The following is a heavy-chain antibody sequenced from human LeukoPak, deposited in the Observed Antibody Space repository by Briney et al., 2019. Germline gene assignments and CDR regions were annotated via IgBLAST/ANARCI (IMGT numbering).Heavy chain of an antibody. CDR3: AKDRREDLAVAGGIDY. J-gene: IGHJ4*02. V-gene: IGHV3-23*01. CDR2: ISGSGGIT. CDR1: GFTFSCYA. Sequence: GGSLRLSCAASGFTFSCYAMRWVRQAPGKGLEWVSAISGSGGITYYTDSVKGRFTISRDNSKNTLYLQMNSLRGEDTAVYYCAKDRREDLAVAGGIDYWGQGTLVTVSS. D-gene: IGHD6-19*01.